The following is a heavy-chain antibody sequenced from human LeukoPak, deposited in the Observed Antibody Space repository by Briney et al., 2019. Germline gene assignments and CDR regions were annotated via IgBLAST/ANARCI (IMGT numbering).Heavy chain of an antibody. V-gene: IGHV4-34*01. CDR1: GGSFSGYY. D-gene: IGHD6-13*01. CDR2: INHSGST. Sequence: SETLSLTCAVYGGSFSGYYWSWIRQPPGKGLEWIGEINHSGSTNYNPSLKSRVTISVDTSKNQFSLKLSSVTAADTAVYYCARGRALLWIAASLDYYYYMDVWGKGTTVTVSS. J-gene: IGHJ6*03. CDR3: ARGRALLWIAASLDYYYYMDV.